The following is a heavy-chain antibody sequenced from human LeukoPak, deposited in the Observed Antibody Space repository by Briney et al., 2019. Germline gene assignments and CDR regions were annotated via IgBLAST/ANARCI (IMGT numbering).Heavy chain of an antibody. Sequence: SEALSLTCTVCGGFIGIYYWTWIRQSAGEGVEWLGRLYGSGDFNYSPFLKSRVTMSVDTSKNQFSLNLNCVTAADTAVYYCARGWDPRGQKSCFDYWGRGTLVTVSS. J-gene: IGHJ4*02. CDR1: GGFIGIYY. D-gene: IGHD1-26*01. CDR3: ARGWDPRGQKSCFDY. CDR2: LYGSGDF. V-gene: IGHV4-4*07.